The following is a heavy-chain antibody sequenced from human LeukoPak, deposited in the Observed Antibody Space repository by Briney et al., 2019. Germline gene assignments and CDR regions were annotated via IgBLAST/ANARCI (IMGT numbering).Heavy chain of an antibody. Sequence: PGGSLRLSCAASGFTFSSNYMSWVRQAPGKGLEWVSVIYSGGSTYYADSVKGRFTISRDNSKNTLYLQMNSLRAEDTAVYYCARDRRIYGMDVWGQGTTVTVSS. V-gene: IGHV3-66*01. CDR2: IYSGGST. CDR1: GFTFSSNY. D-gene: IGHD2-15*01. J-gene: IGHJ6*02. CDR3: ARDRRIYGMDV.